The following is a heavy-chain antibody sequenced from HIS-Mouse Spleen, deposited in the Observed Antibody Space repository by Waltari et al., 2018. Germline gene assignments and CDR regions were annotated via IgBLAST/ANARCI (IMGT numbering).Heavy chain of an antibody. CDR2: ISSSSSYI. CDR1: GFTFSRCG. CDR3: ARGGSYSDLDY. J-gene: IGHJ4*02. V-gene: IGHV3-21*01. D-gene: IGHD1-26*01. Sequence: EVQLVESGGGLVKPGGSLRRSCAASGFTFSRCGMNWVRQAPGKGLEWVSSISSSSSYIYYADSVKGRFTISRDNAKNSLYLQMNSLRAEDTAVYYCARGGSYSDLDYWGQGTLVTVSS.